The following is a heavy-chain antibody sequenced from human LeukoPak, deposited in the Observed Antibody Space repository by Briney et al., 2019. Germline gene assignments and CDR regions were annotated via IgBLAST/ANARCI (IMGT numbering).Heavy chain of an antibody. Sequence: GGSLRLSCAASGSTFSDYYMSWIRQAPGKGLEWVSYISSSGSTIYYADSVKGRFTISKDNAKNSLYLQMNSLRAEDTAVYYCARSTYYDILTGYWNNWFDPWGQGTLVTVSS. V-gene: IGHV3-11*04. J-gene: IGHJ5*02. CDR2: ISSSGSTI. CDR3: ARSTYYDILTGYWNNWFDP. D-gene: IGHD3-9*01. CDR1: GSTFSDYY.